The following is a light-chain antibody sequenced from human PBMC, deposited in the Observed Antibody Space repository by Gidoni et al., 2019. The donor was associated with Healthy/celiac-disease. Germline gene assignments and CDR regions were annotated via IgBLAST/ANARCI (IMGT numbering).Light chain of an antibody. CDR1: QDISNY. Sequence: DIQMTQSPSSLSTSVGDRVTITCQASQDISNYLNWSQQKPGKAPKLLIYDASNLETGVPSRFSGSGSGTDFTFTISSLQPEDIATYYCQQYDNLPTTFGQGTKVEIK. V-gene: IGKV1-33*01. CDR2: DAS. J-gene: IGKJ1*01. CDR3: QQYDNLPTT.